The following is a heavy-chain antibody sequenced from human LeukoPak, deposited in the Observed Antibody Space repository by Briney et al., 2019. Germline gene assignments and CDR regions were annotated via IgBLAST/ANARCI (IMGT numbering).Heavy chain of an antibody. CDR1: GESIRSSSHY. V-gene: IGHV4-39*01. CDR2: IYYSGTP. Sequence: SETLSLTCTVSGESIRSSSHYWGWIRQPPGKGLEWIANIYYSGTPYYNPSLKSRVTISVDTSKNQFSLKLRSATATDTAVYFCAKTTQQLFDFWGQGTLVTVTS. D-gene: IGHD6-13*01. CDR3: AKTTQQLFDF. J-gene: IGHJ4*02.